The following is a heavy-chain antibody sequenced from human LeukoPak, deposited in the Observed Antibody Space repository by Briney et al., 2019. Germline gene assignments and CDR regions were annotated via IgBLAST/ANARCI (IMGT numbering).Heavy chain of an antibody. CDR1: GFTFSSYG. Sequence: GGSLRLSCAASGFTFSSYGMHWVRQAPGKGLEWVAVISYDGSNKYYADSVKGRFTISRDNSKNTLYLQMNSLRAEDTAVYYCAKDLWTVTTGKTDYWGQGTLVTVSS. J-gene: IGHJ4*02. V-gene: IGHV3-30*18. CDR3: AKDLWTVTTGKTDY. CDR2: ISYDGSNK. D-gene: IGHD4-17*01.